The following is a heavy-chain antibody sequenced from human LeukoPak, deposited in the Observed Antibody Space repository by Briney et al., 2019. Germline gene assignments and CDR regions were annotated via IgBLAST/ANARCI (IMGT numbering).Heavy chain of an antibody. V-gene: IGHV1-46*03. CDR1: GYTFTSYY. Sequence: GASVKVSCKASGYTFTSYYMHWVRQAPGQGLEWMGIINPSGGSTSYAQKFQGRVTMTRDTSTSTVYMELSSLRSEDTAVYYCARDWCWGARRNWFDPWGQGTLVTVSS. CDR2: INPSGGST. J-gene: IGHJ5*02. D-gene: IGHD1-26*01. CDR3: ARDWCWGARRNWFDP.